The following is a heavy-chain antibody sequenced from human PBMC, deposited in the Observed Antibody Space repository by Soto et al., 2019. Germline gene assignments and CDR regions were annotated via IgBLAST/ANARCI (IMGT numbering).Heavy chain of an antibody. Sequence: SVEVSCRASGGTFSSYAISWVRRAPGQGLEWMGGIIPIFGTANYAQKFQGRVTITADESTSTAYMELSSLRSEDTAVYYCARGHIVVVPAALPKVSYYYGMDVWGQGTTVTVSS. CDR3: ARGHIVVVPAALPKVSYYYGMDV. V-gene: IGHV1-69*13. CDR1: GGTFSSYA. D-gene: IGHD2-2*01. J-gene: IGHJ6*02. CDR2: IIPIFGTA.